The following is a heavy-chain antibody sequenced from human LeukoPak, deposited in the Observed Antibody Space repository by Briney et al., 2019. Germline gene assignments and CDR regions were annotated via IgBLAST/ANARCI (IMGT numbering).Heavy chain of an antibody. CDR1: GDSIRTYY. CDR3: ARASGSSYVVFFFDY. J-gene: IGHJ4*02. V-gene: IGHV4-59*01. Sequence: PSETLSLTCTVSGDSIRTYYWSWIRQPPGKGLEWIGYVYYSGSTTYNPSLKSRVTISVDTSKNQFSLKLTSVTAADTAVYYCARASGSSYVVFFFDYWGQGTLVTVSS. CDR2: VYYSGST. D-gene: IGHD3-10*01.